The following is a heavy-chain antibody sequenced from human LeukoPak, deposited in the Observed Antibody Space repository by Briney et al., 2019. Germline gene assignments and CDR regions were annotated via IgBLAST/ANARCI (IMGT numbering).Heavy chain of an antibody. CDR3: ARGSSDLWFGELLYHY. CDR2: MNPNSGNT. J-gene: IGHJ4*02. V-gene: IGHV1-8*01. Sequence: ASVKVSCKASGYTFTSYDINWVRQATGQGLEWMGRMNPNSGNTGYAQKFQGRVTMTRNTSISTAYMELSSLRSEDTAVYYCARGSSDLWFGELLYHYWGQGTLVTVSS. D-gene: IGHD3-10*01. CDR1: GYTFTSYD.